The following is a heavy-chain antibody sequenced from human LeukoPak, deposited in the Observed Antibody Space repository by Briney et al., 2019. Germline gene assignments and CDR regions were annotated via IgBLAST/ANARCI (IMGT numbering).Heavy chain of an antibody. J-gene: IGHJ4*02. CDR2: INSDGGTT. CDR3: ARDRPFGGVLDFDY. V-gene: IGHV3-74*01. D-gene: IGHD3-16*01. CDR1: GFTFGTYW. Sequence: GGSLRLSCGASGFTFGTYWMHWVRQAPGKGLVWVSGINSDGGTTTYADSVKGRFTISRDNSKNMLYLQMNSLRAEDTAVYYCARDRPFGGVLDFDYWGQGTLVTVSS.